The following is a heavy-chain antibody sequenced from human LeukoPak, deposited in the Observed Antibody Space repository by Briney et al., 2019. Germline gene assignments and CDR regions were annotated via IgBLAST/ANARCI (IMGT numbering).Heavy chain of an antibody. V-gene: IGHV3-23*01. D-gene: IGHD3-22*01. CDR3: AKFSQTRESNYYDSSGPDY. Sequence: VGSLRLSCAASGFSLISYAMSWVRQAPARGLGSGSAICVSGGSTHYADSVKGRFTISRDNSKNTLYMQMNSLRAEDTAVYYCAKFSQTRESNYYDSSGPDYWGQGTLVTVSS. CDR2: ICVSGGST. CDR1: GFSLISYA. J-gene: IGHJ4*02.